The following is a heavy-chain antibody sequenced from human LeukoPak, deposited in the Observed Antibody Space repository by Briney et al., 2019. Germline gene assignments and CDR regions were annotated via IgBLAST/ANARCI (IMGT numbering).Heavy chain of an antibody. CDR3: ARDSGYSAFGY. D-gene: IGHD5-12*01. V-gene: IGHV3-7*05. J-gene: IGHJ4*02. CDR1: GFAFSSSW. CDR2: MNPDGSTK. Sequence: PGGSLRLSCAASGFAFSSSWMAWVRQAPGKGLEWVANMNPDGSTKNYVDSVRSRFTISRDNAKNLLYLQMNSLRGDDTAVYYCARDSGYSAFGYWGQGTLVTVSS.